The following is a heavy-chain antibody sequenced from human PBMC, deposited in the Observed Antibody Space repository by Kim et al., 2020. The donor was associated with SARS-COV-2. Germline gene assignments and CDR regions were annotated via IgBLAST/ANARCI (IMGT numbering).Heavy chain of an antibody. Sequence: DAGKGRFTLTRDNSQNTLYLQMNSLRAGDTAVYHCARDGQGNSYYYYGMDVWGQGTTVTVSS. CDR3: ARDGQGNSYYYYGMDV. J-gene: IGHJ6*02. V-gene: IGHV3-30*07.